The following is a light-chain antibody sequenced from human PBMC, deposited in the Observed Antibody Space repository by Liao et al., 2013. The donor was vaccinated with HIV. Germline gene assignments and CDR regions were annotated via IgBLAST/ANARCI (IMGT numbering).Light chain of an antibody. CDR3: QVWDRSSGLFYV. Sequence: SYELTQPPSVSVSPGQTASIICSGDKLGDKYACWYQQKPGQAPVVVIYYDSDRPSGIPERFSGSNSGNTATLTINRVEAGDEADYYCQVWDRSSGLFYVFGTGTKVTVL. CDR1: KLGDKY. CDR2: YDS. J-gene: IGLJ1*01. V-gene: IGLV3-1*01.